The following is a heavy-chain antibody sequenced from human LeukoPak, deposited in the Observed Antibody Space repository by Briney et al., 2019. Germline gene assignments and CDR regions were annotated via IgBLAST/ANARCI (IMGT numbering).Heavy chain of an antibody. CDR3: ARDPSSGGGFDP. CDR1: GFTFSSYS. V-gene: IGHV3-21*01. Sequence: PGGSLRLSCAASGFTFSSYSMNWVRQAPGKGLEWVSSISSSSSYIYYADSVRGRFTISRDNAKNSLYLQMNSLRAEDTAVYYCARDPSSGGGFDPWGQGTLVTVSS. D-gene: IGHD3-10*01. J-gene: IGHJ5*02. CDR2: ISSSSSYI.